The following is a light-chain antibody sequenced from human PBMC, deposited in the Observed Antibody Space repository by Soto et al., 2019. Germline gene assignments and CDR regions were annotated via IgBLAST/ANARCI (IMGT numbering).Light chain of an antibody. CDR2: RTS. V-gene: IGKV3-15*01. CDR1: HNINAN. CDR3: QQYNNWPRDT. Sequence: IVMPQSPATLSVSPGEIATLSCRARHNINANLAWYQQKPGQAPRLLMFRTSTRATGFPPRFSGGGSGTEFNLTISSLQSEDFGIYYCQQYNNWPRDTFGGGTRVEIK. J-gene: IGKJ4*01.